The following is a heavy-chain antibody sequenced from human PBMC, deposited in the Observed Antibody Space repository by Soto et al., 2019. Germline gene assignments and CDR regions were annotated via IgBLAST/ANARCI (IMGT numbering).Heavy chain of an antibody. J-gene: IGHJ6*04. V-gene: IGHV5-10-1*01. CDR2: IDPSDSYT. CDR3: ARHGTIYYYYYGMDV. Sequence: GESLKISCKGSGYCFTSYWISWVRQMPGKGLEWMGRIDPSDSYTNYSPSFQGHVTISADKSISTAYLQWSSLKASDTAMYYCARHGTIYYYYYGMDVWGKGTTVTVSS. CDR1: GYCFTSYW.